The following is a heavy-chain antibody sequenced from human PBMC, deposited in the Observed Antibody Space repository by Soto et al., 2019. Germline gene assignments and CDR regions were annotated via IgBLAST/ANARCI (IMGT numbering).Heavy chain of an antibody. J-gene: IGHJ6*02. Sequence: PGGSLRLSCAASGFTFSSYAMSWVRQAPGKGLEWVSAISGSGGSTYYADSVKGRFTISRDNSKNTLYLQMNSLRAEDTAVYYCAKKGSGPGRFLTNYGMDVWGQGTTVTVSS. D-gene: IGHD3-10*01. CDR3: AKKGSGPGRFLTNYGMDV. CDR1: GFTFSSYA. V-gene: IGHV3-23*01. CDR2: ISGSGGST.